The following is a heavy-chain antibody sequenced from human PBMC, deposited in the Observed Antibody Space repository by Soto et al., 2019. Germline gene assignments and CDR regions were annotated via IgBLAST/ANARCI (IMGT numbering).Heavy chain of an antibody. CDR3: ARGPPIFDWLFGGIYYYGMDV. CDR2: INHSGST. J-gene: IGHJ6*02. D-gene: IGHD3-9*01. CDR1: GGSFSGYY. V-gene: IGHV4-34*01. Sequence: QVQLQQWGAGLLKPSETLSLTCAVYGGSFSGYYWSWIRQPPGKGLEWIGEINHSGSTNYNPSLKSRVTISVDTSKNQFSLKLSSVTAADTAVYYCARGPPIFDWLFGGIYYYGMDVWGQGTTVTVSS.